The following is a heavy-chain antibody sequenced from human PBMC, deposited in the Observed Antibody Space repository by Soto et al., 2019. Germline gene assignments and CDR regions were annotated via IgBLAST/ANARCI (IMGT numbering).Heavy chain of an antibody. V-gene: IGHV4-59*01. D-gene: IGHD2-2*01. CDR1: RGFISSFY. Sequence: PSETLSLTCTVSRGFISSFYWIWVRQPPGKGLEWMGYGYYSGSTNYNPSLKSRVTISVDTPKNQFSLKLNSVTAADTAVYYCARVGCSNTTCPIDLWGPGTLVTVSS. CDR3: ARVGCSNTTCPIDL. CDR2: GYYSGST. J-gene: IGHJ5*02.